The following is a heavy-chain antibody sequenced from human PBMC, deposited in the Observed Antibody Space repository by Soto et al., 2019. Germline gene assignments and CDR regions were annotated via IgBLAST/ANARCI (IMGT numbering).Heavy chain of an antibody. CDR2: INHSGSA. D-gene: IGHD2-2*01. Sequence: SETRSLTCAVYGGSFSGYYWSWIRQPPGKGLEWIGEINHSGSANYNPSLKSRVTISVDTSKNQFSLKLSSVTAADTAVYYCARGPCSSTSCYAFYYYYYMDVWGKGTTVTVSS. CDR1: GGSFSGYY. CDR3: ARGPCSSTSCYAFYYYYYMDV. V-gene: IGHV4-34*01. J-gene: IGHJ6*03.